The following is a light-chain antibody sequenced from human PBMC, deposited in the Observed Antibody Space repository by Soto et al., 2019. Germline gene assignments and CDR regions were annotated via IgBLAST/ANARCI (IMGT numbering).Light chain of an antibody. Sequence: EIVMTQSPATLSVSPGERATLSCRASQSVSSNLAWYQQKPGQAPRLLIYGASTRATGIPARFSGSGSGTEFTLTISSLQYEDFEVYYCQQYNNWRLTFGGGTKVDIK. CDR3: QQYNNWRLT. V-gene: IGKV3-15*01. CDR2: GAS. CDR1: QSVSSN. J-gene: IGKJ4*01.